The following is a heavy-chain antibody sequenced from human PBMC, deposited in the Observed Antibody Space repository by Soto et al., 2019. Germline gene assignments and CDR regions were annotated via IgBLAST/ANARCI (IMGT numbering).Heavy chain of an antibody. CDR2: IYPGDSDT. D-gene: IGHD2-8*01. CDR3: ARLACTNGVCFYGMDV. V-gene: IGHV5-51*01. J-gene: IGHJ6*02. CDR1: GYSLTSYW. Sequence: VESLKSSCNGSGYSLTSYWIGWGRQMPWKGLEWMGIIYPGDSDTRYSPSFQGQVTISADKSISTAYLQWSSLKASDTAMYYCARLACTNGVCFYGMDVWGQGTTVTVSS.